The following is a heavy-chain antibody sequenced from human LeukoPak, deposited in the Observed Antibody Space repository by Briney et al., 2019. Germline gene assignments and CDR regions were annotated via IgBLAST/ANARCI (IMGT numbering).Heavy chain of an antibody. J-gene: IGHJ5*02. CDR1: GSTFSGSA. D-gene: IGHD2-2*01. Sequence: GPLRLSCAASGSTFSGSAMHWVRQASGKGLEWVGRIRSKANSYATAYAASVKGRFTISRDDSKNTAYLQMNSLKTEDTAVYYCTRGVVPAATWFDPWGQGTLVTVSS. CDR3: TRGVVPAATWFDP. V-gene: IGHV3-73*01. CDR2: IRSKANSYAT.